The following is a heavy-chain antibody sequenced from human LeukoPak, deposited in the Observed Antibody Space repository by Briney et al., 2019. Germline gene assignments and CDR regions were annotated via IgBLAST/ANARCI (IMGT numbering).Heavy chain of an antibody. D-gene: IGHD3-10*01. CDR2: IYHSGST. CDR3: ARQGPHYYGSGSFDY. J-gene: IGHJ4*02. V-gene: IGHV4-59*08. Sequence: PSETLSLTCTVSGGSISTYYWSWIRQPPGKGLEWIGSIYHSGSTYYNPSLKSRVTISVDTSKNQFSLKLSSVTAADTAVYYCARQGPHYYGSGSFDYWGQGTLVTVSS. CDR1: GGSISTYY.